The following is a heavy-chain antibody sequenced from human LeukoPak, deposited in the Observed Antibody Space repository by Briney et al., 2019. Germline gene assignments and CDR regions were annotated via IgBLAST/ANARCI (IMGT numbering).Heavy chain of an antibody. CDR2: ISGTSNYI. V-gene: IGHV3-21*01. Sequence: PGGSLRLSCAASGFTFSSYSMNWVRQAPGKGLEWVSSISGTSNYIYYADSVKGRFTISRDNAKNSLYLQMNSLRAEDTAVYYCAREYGYTRHFDYWGRGTPVTVSS. J-gene: IGHJ4*02. CDR3: AREYGYTRHFDY. D-gene: IGHD5-24*01. CDR1: GFTFSSYS.